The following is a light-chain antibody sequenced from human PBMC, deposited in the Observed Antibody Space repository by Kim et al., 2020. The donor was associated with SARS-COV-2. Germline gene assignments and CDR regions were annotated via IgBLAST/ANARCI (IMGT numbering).Light chain of an antibody. CDR2: DNN. Sequence: GQKVTISCSGSISNIVNNYVSWYQQLPGTAPKLLIYDNNKRPSGIPDRFSGSKSGTSATLGITGLQAGDEADYYCGTWDSSLSAGVFGGGTQLNVL. CDR1: ISNIVNNY. J-gene: IGLJ2*01. CDR3: GTWDSSLSAGV. V-gene: IGLV1-51*01.